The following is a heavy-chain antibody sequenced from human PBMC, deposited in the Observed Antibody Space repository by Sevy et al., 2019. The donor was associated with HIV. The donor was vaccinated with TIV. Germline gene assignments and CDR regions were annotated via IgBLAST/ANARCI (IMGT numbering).Heavy chain of an antibody. CDR3: TRDGVRYYSSPHL. CDR2: IKSKTDGGTT. J-gene: IGHJ4*02. D-gene: IGHD6-13*01. V-gene: IGHV3-15*01. CDR1: GFTFSNAW. Sequence: GGSLRLSCAASGFTFSNAWMSWVRQAPGKGLEWVGRIKSKTDGGTTDYAAPVKGRFTISRDDAKNTLYLQMNSLKTEDTAVYYCTRDGVRYYSSPHLWGQGTLVTVSS.